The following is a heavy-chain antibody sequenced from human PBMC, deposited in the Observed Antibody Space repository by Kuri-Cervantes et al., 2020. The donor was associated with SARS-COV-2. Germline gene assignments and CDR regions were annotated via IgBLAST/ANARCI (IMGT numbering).Heavy chain of an antibody. CDR3: ARGLGVLLWFGEADYGMDV. Sequence: GGSLRLSCAASGFTFSSYDMHWVRQATGKGLEWVSAIGTAGDTYYPGSVKGRFTISRENAKNSLYLQMNSLRAGDTAVYYCARGLGVLLWFGEADYGMDVWGQGTLVTVSS. J-gene: IGHJ6*02. CDR1: GFTFSSYD. V-gene: IGHV3-13*01. D-gene: IGHD3-10*01. CDR2: IGTAGDT.